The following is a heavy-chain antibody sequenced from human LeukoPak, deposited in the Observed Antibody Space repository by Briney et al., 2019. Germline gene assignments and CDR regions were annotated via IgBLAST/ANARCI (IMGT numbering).Heavy chain of an antibody. Sequence: GGSLRLSCGASGFTLTDYNMHWVRQAPGKGLEYVAFIRFDGTTEYYTDSVKGRFTMSRDKSKNTLYLQMNSLRGEDTAVYYCARGAAVALELWGQGTLVTVSS. CDR2: IRFDGTTE. V-gene: IGHV3-30*02. D-gene: IGHD6-19*01. CDR3: ARGAAVALEL. CDR1: GFTLTDYN. J-gene: IGHJ4*02.